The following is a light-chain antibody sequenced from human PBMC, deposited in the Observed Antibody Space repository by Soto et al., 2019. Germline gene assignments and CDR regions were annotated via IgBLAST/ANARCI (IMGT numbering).Light chain of an antibody. J-gene: IGKJ5*01. CDR3: QQSYSTPIT. CDR2: GAS. Sequence: DVVLTQSPLSLPVTLGQPASISCRSSQSLVHSDGNTYLSWFQQRPGQSPRRLIYGASTRATGIPARFSGSGSGADFILTISSLQSEDFATYYCQQSYSTPITFGQGTRLEIK. CDR1: QSLVHSDGNTY. V-gene: IGKV2-30*02.